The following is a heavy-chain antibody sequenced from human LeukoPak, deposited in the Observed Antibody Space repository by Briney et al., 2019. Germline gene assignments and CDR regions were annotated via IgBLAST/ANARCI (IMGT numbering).Heavy chain of an antibody. Sequence: GGSLRLSCAGSGFTFSSYGMHWVRQAPGKGLEWVAVIWYDGSNKYYADSVKGRFTISRDNSKNTLYLQMNSLRAEDTAVYYCAREHTAMAAFDYWGQGTLVTVSS. V-gene: IGHV3-33*01. CDR1: GFTFSSYG. CDR3: AREHTAMAAFDY. J-gene: IGHJ4*02. D-gene: IGHD5-18*01. CDR2: IWYDGSNK.